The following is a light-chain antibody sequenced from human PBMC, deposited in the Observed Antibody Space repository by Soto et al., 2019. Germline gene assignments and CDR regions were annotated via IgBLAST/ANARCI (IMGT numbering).Light chain of an antibody. Sequence: QSVLTQPPSASGSPGQPVTISCTGTSSDIGYYKYVSWYQQHPGKAPKLIIYEVIKRPSGATDRFSGSKSGNTASLTVSGLQAEDEADYYCSSYAGSNLGVFGTGTRSPS. V-gene: IGLV2-8*01. J-gene: IGLJ1*01. CDR3: SSYAGSNLGV. CDR2: EVI. CDR1: SSDIGYYKY.